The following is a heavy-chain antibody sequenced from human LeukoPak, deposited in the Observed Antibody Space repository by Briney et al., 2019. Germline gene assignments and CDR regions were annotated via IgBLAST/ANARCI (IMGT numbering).Heavy chain of an antibody. J-gene: IGHJ5*02. CDR1: GGSISSYY. Sequence: SETLSLTCTVSGGSISSYYWSWIRQPPGKGLEWIGYISYSGSTNYNPSLKSRVTISVDTSKKQFSLKLNSVTAADTAVYYCVRDGGYSSGWYGNNWFDPWGQGTQVTVSS. D-gene: IGHD6-19*01. V-gene: IGHV4-59*01. CDR3: VRDGGYSSGWYGNNWFDP. CDR2: ISYSGST.